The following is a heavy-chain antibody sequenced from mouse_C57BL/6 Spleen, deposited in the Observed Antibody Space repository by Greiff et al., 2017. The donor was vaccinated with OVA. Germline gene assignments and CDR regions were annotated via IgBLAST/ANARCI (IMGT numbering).Heavy chain of an antibody. CDR3: APPVGYYYAMDY. J-gene: IGHJ4*01. CDR1: GYAFSSSW. V-gene: IGHV1-82*01. Sequence: QVQLKQSGPELVKPGASVKISCKASGYAFSSSWMNWVKQRPGKGLEWIGRIYPGDGDTNYNGKFKGKATLTADKSSSTAYMQLSSLTSEDSAVYVCAPPVGYYYAMDYWGQGTSVTVSS. D-gene: IGHD3-3*01. CDR2: IYPGDGDT.